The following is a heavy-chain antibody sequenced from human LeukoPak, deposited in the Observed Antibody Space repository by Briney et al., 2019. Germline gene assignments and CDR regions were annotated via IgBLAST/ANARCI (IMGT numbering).Heavy chain of an antibody. J-gene: IGHJ4*02. Sequence: GGSLRLSCAASGFTISSYSMNWVRQAPGKGLEWVSYISSSSSTMYYADSVKGRFTISRDNAKNSLYLQMNSLRAEDTAVYYCARPRATLHYYDSSGYYSGFAYWGQGTLVTVSS. CDR3: ARPRATLHYYDSSGYYSGFAY. CDR2: ISSSSSTM. CDR1: GFTISSYS. V-gene: IGHV3-48*01. D-gene: IGHD3-22*01.